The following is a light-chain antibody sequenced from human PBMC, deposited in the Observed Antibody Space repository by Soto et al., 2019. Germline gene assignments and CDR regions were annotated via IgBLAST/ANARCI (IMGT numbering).Light chain of an antibody. Sequence: EIVLTQSPGTLSLSPGERATLPGRARQSVSSSYLAWYQQKPGQAPRLLIYGASSRATGIPDRFSGSGSGTDFTLTISRLEPEDFAVYYCQQYGSSPWTFGQGTKVDIK. CDR2: GAS. CDR3: QQYGSSPWT. J-gene: IGKJ1*01. CDR1: QSVSSSY. V-gene: IGKV3-20*01.